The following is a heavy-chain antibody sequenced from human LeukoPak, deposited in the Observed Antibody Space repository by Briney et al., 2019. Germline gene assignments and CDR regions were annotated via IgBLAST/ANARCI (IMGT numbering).Heavy chain of an antibody. CDR3: ARVVCSSSSCEKRGAFDI. CDR1: GGSISSSSYY. J-gene: IGHJ3*02. CDR2: IYYSGST. V-gene: IGHV4-39*07. D-gene: IGHD2-2*01. Sequence: SETLSLTCTVSGGSISSSSYYWGWIRQPPGKGLEWIGSIYYSGSTYYNPSLKSRVTISVDTSKNQFSLKLNSVTAADTAVYYCARVVCSSSSCEKRGAFDIWGQGTVVTVSS.